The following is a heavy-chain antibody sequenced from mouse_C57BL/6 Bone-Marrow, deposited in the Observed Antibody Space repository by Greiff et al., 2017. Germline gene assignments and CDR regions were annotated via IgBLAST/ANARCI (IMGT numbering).Heavy chain of an antibody. CDR1: GYTFTSYW. J-gene: IGHJ4*01. CDR3: PTHSYYYAMDY. CDR2: IDPSDSYT. V-gene: IGHV1-69*01. Sequence: QVQLQQPGAELVMPGASVKLSCTASGYTFTSYWMHWVKQRPGQGLEWIGEIDPSDSYTNYNQKFRGKSTWTVDKSSSTAYMQHRSLTSEDAAVFYCPTHSYYYAMDYWGQGTSVTVSS.